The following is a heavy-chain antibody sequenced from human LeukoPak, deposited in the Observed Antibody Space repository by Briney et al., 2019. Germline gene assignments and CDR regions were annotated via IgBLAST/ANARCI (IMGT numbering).Heavy chain of an antibody. CDR2: INSDGST. Sequence: GGSLRLSCAASGFTFSNYWMHWVRQGPGKGLVWVSRINSDGSTSYADSVKGRFTISRDNAKNTPYLQMNSLRAEDTAVYYCARDGSLPDYWGQGTLVTVSS. CDR3: ARDGSLPDY. V-gene: IGHV3-74*01. CDR1: GFTFSNYW. J-gene: IGHJ4*02.